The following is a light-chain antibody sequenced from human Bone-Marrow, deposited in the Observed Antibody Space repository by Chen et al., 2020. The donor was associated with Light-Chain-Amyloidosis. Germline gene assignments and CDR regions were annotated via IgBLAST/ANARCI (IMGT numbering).Light chain of an antibody. V-gene: IGKV3-20*01. J-gene: IGKJ4*01. CDR1: QTISSNY. CDR3: QQYRTSPLT. CDR2: GSS. Sequence: EIVLTQSPGTLSLSPGEGANLSCRASQTISSNYLTWYQQKLGQAPRLLIYGSSSRATGIPDRFTCSGSGTDFTLSIDRLEPEDFAMYYCQQYRTSPLTFGGGTKVEIK.